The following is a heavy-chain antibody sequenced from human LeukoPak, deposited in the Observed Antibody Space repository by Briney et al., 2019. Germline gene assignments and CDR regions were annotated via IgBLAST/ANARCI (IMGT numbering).Heavy chain of an antibody. J-gene: IGHJ4*02. CDR2: IYPGDSDT. CDR3: ASLYYYDSSGYYPFEY. D-gene: IGHD3-22*01. CDR1: GYSFTSYW. V-gene: IGHV5-51*01. Sequence: GESLKISGKGSGYSFTSYWSGWVRQMPGKGLEWMGIIYPGDSDTRYSPSFQGQVTISADKSISTAYLQWSSLKASDTAMYYCASLYYYDSSGYYPFEYWGQGTLVTVSS.